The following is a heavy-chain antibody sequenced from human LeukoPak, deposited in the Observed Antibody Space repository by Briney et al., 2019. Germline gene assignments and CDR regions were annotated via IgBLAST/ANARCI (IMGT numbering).Heavy chain of an antibody. V-gene: IGHV3-23*01. D-gene: IGHD3-16*01. J-gene: IGHJ5*02. Sequence: GGSLRLSCAASGFTFSSYAMGWVRQAPGKGLEWVSAISGSGGSTYYADSVKGRFTISRDNSKNTLYLQMNSLRAEDTAVYYCAKGGYVWGSYDLNWFDPWGQGTLVTVSS. CDR2: ISGSGGST. CDR3: AKGGYVWGSYDLNWFDP. CDR1: GFTFSSYA.